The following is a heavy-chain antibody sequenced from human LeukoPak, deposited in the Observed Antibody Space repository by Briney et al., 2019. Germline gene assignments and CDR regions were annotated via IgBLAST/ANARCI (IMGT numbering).Heavy chain of an antibody. Sequence: PGGSLRLSYTASGFTVSSNYMSWVRQAPGKGLEWVSAISGSGGSTYYADSVKGRFTISRDNSKNTLYLQMNSLRAEDTAVYYCATSIPRGGYYGMDVWGQGTTVTVSS. CDR1: GFTVSSNY. V-gene: IGHV3-23*01. CDR2: ISGSGGST. CDR3: ATSIPRGGYYGMDV. J-gene: IGHJ6*02. D-gene: IGHD3-3*02.